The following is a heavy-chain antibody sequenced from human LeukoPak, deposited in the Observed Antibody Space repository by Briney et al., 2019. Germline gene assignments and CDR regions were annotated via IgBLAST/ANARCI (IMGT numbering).Heavy chain of an antibody. J-gene: IGHJ4*02. CDR1: GGSISSYY. D-gene: IGHD6-13*01. CDR3: AGSQPVPGIAAAGNFDY. V-gene: IGHV4-59*01. CDR2: IYYSGST. Sequence: SETLSLTCTVSGGSISSYYWSWIRQPPGKGLEWIGYIYYSGSTNYNPSLKSRVTISVDTSKNQFSLKLSSVTAADTAVYYCAGSQPVPGIAAAGNFDYWGQGTLVTVSS.